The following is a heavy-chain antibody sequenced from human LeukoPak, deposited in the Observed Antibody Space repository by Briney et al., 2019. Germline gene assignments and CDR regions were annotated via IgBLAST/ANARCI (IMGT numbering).Heavy chain of an antibody. V-gene: IGHV1-46*01. CDR1: GYTFTSYY. CDR2: INPSGGST. Sequence: ASVKVSCKASGYTFTSYYMHWVRQAPGQGLEWMGIINPSGGSTSYAQKFQGRVTMTRDTSTSTVYMELSSLRSEDTAVYYCARDRTYHYDSSGYRYRVGFDYWGQGTLVTVSS. D-gene: IGHD3-22*01. J-gene: IGHJ4*02. CDR3: ARDRTYHYDSSGYRYRVGFDY.